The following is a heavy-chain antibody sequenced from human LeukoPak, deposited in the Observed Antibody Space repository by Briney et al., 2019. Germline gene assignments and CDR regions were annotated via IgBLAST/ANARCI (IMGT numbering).Heavy chain of an antibody. V-gene: IGHV4-59*08. J-gene: IGHJ3*02. CDR1: GGSISRYY. CDR3: ARRRWGGPDAFDI. CDR2: FFYSLST. Sequence: PSETLSLTCTVSGGSISRYYWSWLRQPPGKGPEWVGYFFYSLSTNYHPSLNIRFTMSVDTSKNQFSLKLTSVTAADTAVYYCARRRWGGPDAFDIWGQGTMVTVSS. D-gene: IGHD7-27*01.